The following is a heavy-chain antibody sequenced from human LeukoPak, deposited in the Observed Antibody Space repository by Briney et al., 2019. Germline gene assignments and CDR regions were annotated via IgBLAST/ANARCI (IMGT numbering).Heavy chain of an antibody. CDR1: GGTFSSYA. CDR2: IIPILGIA. CDR3: VSQSYGTNVAY. V-gene: IGHV1-69*04. Sequence: GASVKVSCKASGGTFSSYAISWVRQAPGQGLEWMGRIIPILGIANYAQKFQGRVTITADKSTSTAYMELSSLRSEDTAVYYCVSQSYGTNVAYWGQGTLVTVSS. D-gene: IGHD2-8*01. J-gene: IGHJ4*02.